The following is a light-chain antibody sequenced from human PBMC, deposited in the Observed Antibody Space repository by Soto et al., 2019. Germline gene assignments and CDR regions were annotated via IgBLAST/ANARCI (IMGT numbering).Light chain of an antibody. V-gene: IGLV1-40*01. CDR2: GNS. CDR1: SSNIGAGYD. Sequence: SVLTPPPSVSGAPGQGVTISCTGSSSNIGAGYDVNWYQQLPGTAPKLLIYGNSNRPSGVPDRFSGSKSGTSASLAITGLQAEDEADYYCQSYDSSLSAVFGTGTKVTVL. CDR3: QSYDSSLSAV. J-gene: IGLJ1*01.